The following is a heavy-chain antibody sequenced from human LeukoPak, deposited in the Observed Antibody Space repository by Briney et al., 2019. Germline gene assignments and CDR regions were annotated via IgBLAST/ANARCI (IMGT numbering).Heavy chain of an antibody. Sequence: GESLKISCKGSGYDFNTYWIGWVRQMPGKGLGWMGIVYPGDSDAKYRPSFQGQVTISADKSVSTAYLQWSSLKASDTATYYCARARGSYFLYHFDNWGQGTLVTVSS. CDR2: VYPGDSDA. D-gene: IGHD3-10*01. CDR1: GYDFNTYW. J-gene: IGHJ4*02. V-gene: IGHV5-51*01. CDR3: ARARGSYFLYHFDN.